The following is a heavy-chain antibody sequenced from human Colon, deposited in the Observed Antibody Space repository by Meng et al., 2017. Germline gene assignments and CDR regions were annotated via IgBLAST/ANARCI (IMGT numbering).Heavy chain of an antibody. Sequence: QVHGVQSDERVRNPRAQGQSSCKVSGYTVTSYGIAWVRQAPGQGLEWMGWISAYNGNTNYAQKLQGRVNMTTDTSTSTAYMELRSLRSDDTAVYYCARRSYYYDSSGYYYLGHWGQGTLVTVSS. V-gene: IGHV1-18*01. J-gene: IGHJ4*02. CDR1: GYTVTSYG. D-gene: IGHD3-22*01. CDR3: ARRSYYYDSSGYYYLGH. CDR2: ISAYNGNT.